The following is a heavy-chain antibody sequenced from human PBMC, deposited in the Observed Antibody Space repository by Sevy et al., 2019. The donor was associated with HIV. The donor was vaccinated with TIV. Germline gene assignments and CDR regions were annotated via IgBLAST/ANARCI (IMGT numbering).Heavy chain of an antibody. CDR1: GYSFSNYG. CDR3: ARAVPYYDILTGRNYFDY. Sequence: SSVKVSCKASGYSFSNYGISWVRQAPGQGLEWMGWIGAHNANTNYAQKLQDRVTMTTDTSTSTAYMELRSLRSDDTAVYYCARAVPYYDILTGRNYFDYWGQGTLVTVSS. V-gene: IGHV1-18*01. D-gene: IGHD3-9*01. J-gene: IGHJ4*02. CDR2: IGAHNANT.